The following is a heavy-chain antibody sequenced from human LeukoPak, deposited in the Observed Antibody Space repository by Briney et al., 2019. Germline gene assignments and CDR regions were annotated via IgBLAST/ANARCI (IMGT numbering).Heavy chain of an antibody. J-gene: IGHJ4*02. D-gene: IGHD2-2*01. CDR1: GFTFSSYL. Sequence: PGGSLRLSCAASGFTFSSYLMSWVRQAPGKGLEWVANIKQDGSEKYYVDSVKGRFTFSRDNAKNSLYLQMNSLRAEDTAVYYCARDASTSCFDYWGQGALVTVSS. CDR3: ARDASTSCFDY. CDR2: IKQDGSEK. V-gene: IGHV3-7*01.